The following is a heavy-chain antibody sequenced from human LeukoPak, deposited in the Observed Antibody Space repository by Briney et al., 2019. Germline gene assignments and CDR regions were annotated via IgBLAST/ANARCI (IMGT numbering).Heavy chain of an antibody. V-gene: IGHV1-18*01. J-gene: IGHJ4*02. D-gene: IGHD6-19*01. CDR3: ATSIAVAGPFDY. Sequence: VASVKVFCKASGYTFTSYGISWVRQAPGQGLERMGWISAYNGNTNYAQKLQGRVTMTTDTSTSTAYMELRSLRSDDTAVYYCATSIAVAGPFDYWGQGTLVTVSS. CDR2: ISAYNGNT. CDR1: GYTFTSYG.